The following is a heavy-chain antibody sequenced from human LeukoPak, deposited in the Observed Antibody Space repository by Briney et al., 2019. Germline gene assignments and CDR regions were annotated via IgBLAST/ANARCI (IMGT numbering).Heavy chain of an antibody. CDR3: ARDRSYDYVWGSYRPAHFDY. CDR2: IIPILGTA. CDR1: GGTFSSYA. J-gene: IGHJ4*02. D-gene: IGHD3-16*02. V-gene: IGHV1-69*10. Sequence: EASVKVSCKASGGTFSSYAISWVRQAPGQGLEWMGGIIPILGTANYAQKFQGRVTITADKSTSTAYMELSSLRSEDMAVYYCARDRSYDYVWGSYRPAHFDYWGQGTLVTVSS.